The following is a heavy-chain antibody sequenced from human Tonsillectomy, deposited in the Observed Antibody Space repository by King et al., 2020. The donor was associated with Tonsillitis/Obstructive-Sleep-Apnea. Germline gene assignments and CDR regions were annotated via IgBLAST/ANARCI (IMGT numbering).Heavy chain of an antibody. CDR2: ISCSSSYT. CDR1: GFTFSVYY. CDR3: ARDVKRSYCSSCSCYKDV. D-gene: IGHD2-2*02. V-gene: IGHV3-11*06. J-gene: IGHJ6*02. Sequence: QLVQSGGGLDKPGGSLRLSCAASGFTFSVYYMSWIRQAPGKGLEWVSYISCSSSYTNYADSVKGRFTISRDNAKNSLYLQMNSLRAEDTAVYYCARDVKRSYCSSCSCYKDVCGQGTTVTVSS.